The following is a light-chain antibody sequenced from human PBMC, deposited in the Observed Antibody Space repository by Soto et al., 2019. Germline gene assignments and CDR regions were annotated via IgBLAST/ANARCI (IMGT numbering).Light chain of an antibody. CDR3: QQYYSIPYT. Sequence: DIVMTQSPESLAVSLGERATINCKSSQSILYSTNNTNYLGWYQQKPGHPPRLLIYWASTRESGVPDRFSGSGSRTDFTLTISSLQAEDVAVYYCQQYYSIPYTFGQGNKLEIK. CDR2: WAS. J-gene: IGKJ2*01. CDR1: QSILYSTNNTNY. V-gene: IGKV4-1*01.